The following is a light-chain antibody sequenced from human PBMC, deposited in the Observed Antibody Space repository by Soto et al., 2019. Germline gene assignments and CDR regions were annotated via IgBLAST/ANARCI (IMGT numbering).Light chain of an antibody. CDR2: DAS. Sequence: EIVLPQSPGTLSLSPGERATLSCRASQSVSSYLAWYQQKPGQAPRLLIYDASNWATGIPARFSGSGSGTDFTLTISSLEPEDFAVYFCQQRSNWPITFGQGTRL. CDR3: QQRSNWPIT. V-gene: IGKV3-11*01. CDR1: QSVSSY. J-gene: IGKJ5*01.